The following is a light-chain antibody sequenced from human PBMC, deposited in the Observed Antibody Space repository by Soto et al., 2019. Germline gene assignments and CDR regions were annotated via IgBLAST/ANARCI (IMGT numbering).Light chain of an antibody. CDR3: QQADTFPIT. CDR1: QSISSW. J-gene: IGKJ5*01. Sequence: DIQMTQSPSTLSASVGDRVTITCRASQSISSWLAWYQQKPGKAPKLLIYKASTLESGVPSNFSGSGFGTDFTLTISSLQPEDFATYYCQQADTFPITFGQGTRLEI. V-gene: IGKV1-5*03. CDR2: KAS.